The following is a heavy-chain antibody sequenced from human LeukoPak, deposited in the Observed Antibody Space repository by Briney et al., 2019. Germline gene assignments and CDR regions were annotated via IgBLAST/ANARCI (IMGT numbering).Heavy chain of an antibody. CDR2: ITGSGPYM. Sequence: PRGSLRLSCAASGFTFSTFAMHWVRLSPGKGLEWVSSITGSGPYMLYADSVKHRFTISRDNTKNLLYLEMNSLRAEDTAMYFCVRDVGAVRGEVYFDYWGQGTLVTVSS. J-gene: IGHJ4*02. CDR3: VRDVGAVRGEVYFDY. CDR1: GFTFSTFA. D-gene: IGHD3-10*01. V-gene: IGHV3-21*06.